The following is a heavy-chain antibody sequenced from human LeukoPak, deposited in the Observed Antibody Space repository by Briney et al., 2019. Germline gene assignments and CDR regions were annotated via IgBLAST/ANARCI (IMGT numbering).Heavy chain of an antibody. CDR2: IIPIFGTT. D-gene: IGHD5-12*01. Sequence: GASVKASCKASGGTFSSHAISWVRQAPGQGLEWVGGIIPIFGTTNYAQKFQGRVTITTDESTSTGYMELRSLRSDDTAVYYCARGDSGYDYGFDNWGQGTLVTVSS. J-gene: IGHJ4*02. CDR3: ARGDSGYDYGFDN. CDR1: GGTFSSHA. V-gene: IGHV1-69*05.